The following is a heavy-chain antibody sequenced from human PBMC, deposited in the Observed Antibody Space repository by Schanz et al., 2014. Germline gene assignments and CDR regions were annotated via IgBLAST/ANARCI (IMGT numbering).Heavy chain of an antibody. J-gene: IGHJ4*02. CDR3: ARQFYDILTGYWFPYYFDY. CDR1: GFTFSSYK. CDR2: IYHSGNT. V-gene: IGHV4-4*02. Sequence: QVQLVESGGGVVQPGRSLRLSCAASGFTFSSYKMNWVRQAPGKGLEWIGEIYHSGNTNYNPSFKSRVTTSVDTSKNHFSLKLSSVPAADTAVYYCARQFYDILTGYWFPYYFDYWGQGTLVTVSS. D-gene: IGHD3-9*01.